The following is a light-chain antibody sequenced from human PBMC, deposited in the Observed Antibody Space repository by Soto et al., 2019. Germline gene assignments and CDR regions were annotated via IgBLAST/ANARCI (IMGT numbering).Light chain of an antibody. CDR3: QQYNSISLLP. CDR1: QSISSW. V-gene: IGKV1-5*03. J-gene: IGKJ4*01. CDR2: KAS. Sequence: EIQVTQTPSTLPASVGDRVTITCRASQSISSWLAWYQQKPGKAPKLLIYKASSLESGVPSRFSGSGSGAEFTLTISSLQPDDFATYYCQQYNSISLLPFGGG.